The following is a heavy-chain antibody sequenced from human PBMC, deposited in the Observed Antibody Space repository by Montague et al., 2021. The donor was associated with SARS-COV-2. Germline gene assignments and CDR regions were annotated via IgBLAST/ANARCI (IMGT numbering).Heavy chain of an antibody. D-gene: IGHD3-22*01. CDR3: AREYFDSSGLVWIDP. Sequence: SETLSLTCTVSGYSVSSGAYYWSCIRQPPGRGLDWIAYIYYSGNTYTKYNPSLESRVSISVDTSKNQFSLKLTSGSAADTAVYYCAREYFDSSGLVWIDPWGQGTLVIVSS. J-gene: IGHJ5*02. V-gene: IGHV4-61*08. CDR2: IYYSGNTYT. CDR1: GYSVSSGAYY.